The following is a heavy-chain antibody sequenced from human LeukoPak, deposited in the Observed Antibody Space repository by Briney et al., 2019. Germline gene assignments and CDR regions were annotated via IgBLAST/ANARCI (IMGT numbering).Heavy chain of an antibody. D-gene: IGHD6-13*01. CDR3: ARDRWGYSSSWYIGEYYYYYMDV. Sequence: KPSETLSLTCTVSGGSISSYYWSWIRQPAGKGLEGIGRIYTSGSTNYNPSLKRRVTMSVDTSKNQFSLKLSSVTAADTAVYYCARDRWGYSSSWYIGEYYYYYMDVWGKGTTVTVSS. V-gene: IGHV4-4*07. J-gene: IGHJ6*03. CDR1: GGSISSYY. CDR2: IYTSGST.